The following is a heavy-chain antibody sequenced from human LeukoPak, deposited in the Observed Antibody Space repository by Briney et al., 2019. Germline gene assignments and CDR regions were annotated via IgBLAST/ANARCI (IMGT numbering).Heavy chain of an antibody. V-gene: IGHV1-69*04. CDR2: IIPIFGIA. CDR3: ARLSYLLDPLTPQSYYYYGMDV. CDR1: GGTFSSYA. D-gene: IGHD3/OR15-3a*01. J-gene: IGHJ6*02. Sequence: SVKVSCKASGGTFSSYAISRVRQAPGQGLEWMGRIIPIFGIANYAQKFQGRVTITADKSTSSAYMELSSLRSEDTAVYYCARLSYLLDPLTPQSYYYYGMDVWGQGTTVTVSS.